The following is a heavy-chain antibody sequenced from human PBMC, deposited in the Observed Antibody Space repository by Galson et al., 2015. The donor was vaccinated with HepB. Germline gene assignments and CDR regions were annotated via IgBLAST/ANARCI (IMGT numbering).Heavy chain of an antibody. CDR1: GGTFSSYA. Sequence: SVKVSCKASGGTFSSYAISWVRQAPGQGLEWMGGIIPILGIANYAQKFQGRVTITADKSTSTAYMELSSLRAEDTAVYYCARGGWDCSGGSCYTPPQSRGQIYYYYYYMDVWGKGTTVTVSS. D-gene: IGHD2-15*01. CDR3: ARGGWDCSGGSCYTPPQSRGQIYYYYYYMDV. V-gene: IGHV1-69*10. J-gene: IGHJ6*03. CDR2: IIPILGIA.